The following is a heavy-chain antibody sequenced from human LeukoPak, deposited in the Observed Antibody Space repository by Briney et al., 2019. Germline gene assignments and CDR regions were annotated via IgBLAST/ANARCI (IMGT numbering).Heavy chain of an antibody. CDR3: AVDLGTTMITSLGY. D-gene: IGHD3-22*01. CDR1: GFTFSSYT. CDR2: ISSSSTYI. J-gene: IGHJ4*02. V-gene: IGHV3-21*01. Sequence: GGSLRLSCAASGFTFSSYTMNWVREAPGKGLEWVSSISSSSTYIYYADSVEGRFTISRDNAENSLFLEMNSLRAEDTAVYYCAVDLGTTMITSLGYWGQGTLVTVSS.